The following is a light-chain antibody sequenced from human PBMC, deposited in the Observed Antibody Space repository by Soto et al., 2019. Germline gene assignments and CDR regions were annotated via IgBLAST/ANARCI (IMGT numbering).Light chain of an antibody. J-gene: IGKJ1*01. V-gene: IGKV3-15*01. CDR2: GAS. CDR3: QQYNNWPPDRT. CDR1: QSVSSN. Sequence: EIVMTQSPATLSVSPGERATLSCRASQSVSSNLAWYQHKPGQAPRLLIYGASTRATGIPARFSGSGSGTGFTLAISSLQSEDFAIYFCQQYNNWPPDRTFGQGTKVEIK.